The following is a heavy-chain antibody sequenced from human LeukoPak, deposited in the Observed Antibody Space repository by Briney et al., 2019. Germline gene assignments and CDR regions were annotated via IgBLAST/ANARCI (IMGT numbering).Heavy chain of an antibody. Sequence: PGGSLRLSCAASGFTFSNAWMSWVRQAPGKGLEWVGRIKSKTDGGTTDYAAPVKGRFTISRGDSKNTLYLQMNSLRAEDTAVYYCARDSPTYYYDSSGYYWHYWGQGTLVTVSS. D-gene: IGHD3-22*01. V-gene: IGHV3-15*01. J-gene: IGHJ4*02. CDR3: ARDSPTYYYDSSGYYWHY. CDR2: IKSKTDGGTT. CDR1: GFTFSNAW.